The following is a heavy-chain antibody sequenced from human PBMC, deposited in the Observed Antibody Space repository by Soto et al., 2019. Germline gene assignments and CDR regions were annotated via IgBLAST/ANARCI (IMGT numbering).Heavy chain of an antibody. CDR1: GFTFTSSA. J-gene: IGHJ6*02. CDR2: IVVGSGNT. Sequence: SVKVSCKASGFTFTSSAVQWVRQARGQRLEWIGWIVVGSGNTNYAQKFQERVTITRDMSTSTAYMELSSLRSEDTAVYYCAAADPKTGTFYYYGMDVWGQGTTVTVSS. V-gene: IGHV1-58*01. D-gene: IGHD1-7*01. CDR3: AAADPKTGTFYYYGMDV.